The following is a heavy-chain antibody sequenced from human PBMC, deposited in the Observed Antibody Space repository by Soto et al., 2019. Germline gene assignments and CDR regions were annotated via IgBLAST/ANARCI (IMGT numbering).Heavy chain of an antibody. CDR3: AGGQQLVATLDY. D-gene: IGHD6-6*01. J-gene: IGHJ4*02. CDR1: GCSITSDDYY. CDR2: IYYRGST. Sequence: SETLSLTCPVSGCSITSDDYYWSWIRQPPGKGLEWVGYIYYRGSTYYNPSLKSRVAISIDTSKNQFSLNLNSVAAADTAIYYCAGGQQLVATLDYWGQGNLVTVSS. V-gene: IGHV4-30-4*01.